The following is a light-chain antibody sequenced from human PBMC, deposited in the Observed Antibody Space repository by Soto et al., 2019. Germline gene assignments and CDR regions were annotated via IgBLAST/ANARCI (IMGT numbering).Light chain of an antibody. CDR2: LAS. CDR3: QYLNSFPLT. Sequence: IQLTQSPSSLSASVGDRVTITCRASQGIASYLAWYQQKPGKAPKLLIYLASILQRGVPSRFSGSGSGTDFTLTIRSLQPEDSETYYCQYLNSFPLTFGGGTKVDIK. CDR1: QGIASY. V-gene: IGKV1-9*01. J-gene: IGKJ4*01.